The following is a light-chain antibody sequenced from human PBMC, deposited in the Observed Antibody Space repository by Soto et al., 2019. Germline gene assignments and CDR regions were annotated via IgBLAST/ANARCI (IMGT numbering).Light chain of an antibody. CDR2: YAS. CDR3: QHYSNWSPT. V-gene: IGKV3-15*01. CDR1: EGVHRN. J-gene: IGKJ3*01. Sequence: EVVMTQSPATLSVSPGERVTLSLRASEGVHRNLAWYQQKPGQGSRILIYYASTTATGVPHRFTGSGSGTEFTLTITSLQSEDFGVYHYQHYSNWSPTFGPGTKVEIK.